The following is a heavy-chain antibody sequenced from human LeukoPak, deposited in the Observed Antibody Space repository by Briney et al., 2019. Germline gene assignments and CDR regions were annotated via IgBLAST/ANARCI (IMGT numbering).Heavy chain of an antibody. CDR1: GGSISSSSYY. Sequence: SETLSLTCTVSGGSISSSSYYWDWIRQPPGKGLEWIGSIYYSGSTYYNPSLKSRVTISVDTSKNQFSLKLSSVTAADTAVYYCAREGLDDYDSSGYYEPFDYWGQGTLVTVSS. D-gene: IGHD3-22*01. CDR2: IYYSGST. CDR3: AREGLDDYDSSGYYEPFDY. J-gene: IGHJ4*02. V-gene: IGHV4-39*07.